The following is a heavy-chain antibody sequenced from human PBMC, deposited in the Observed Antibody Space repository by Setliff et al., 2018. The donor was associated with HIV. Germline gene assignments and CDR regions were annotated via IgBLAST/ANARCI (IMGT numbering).Heavy chain of an antibody. CDR2: VYYSGIT. Sequence: PSETLSLTCDVSGDLIRNSYYYWAWIRQSPGRGLEWIGSVYYSGITHYNPSLESRATISVDTSMNYLSLNLTSVTAADTAVYYCIGVVPAATRGHFDYWGQGTLVTVSS. CDR3: IGVVPAATRGHFDY. D-gene: IGHD2-2*01. J-gene: IGHJ4*02. CDR1: GDLIRNSYYY. V-gene: IGHV4-39*07.